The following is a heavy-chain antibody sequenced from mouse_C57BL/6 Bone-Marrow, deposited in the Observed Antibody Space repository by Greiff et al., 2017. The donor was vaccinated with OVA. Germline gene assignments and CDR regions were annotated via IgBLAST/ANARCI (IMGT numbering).Heavy chain of an antibody. CDR1: GYSITSGYY. V-gene: IGHV3-6*01. CDR3: AREGFAY. J-gene: IGHJ3*01. Sequence: EVKLQESGPGLVKPSQSLSLTCSVTGYSITSGYYWNWIRQFPGNKLEWMGYISYDGSNNYNPSLKNRTSITRDTSKNQFFLKLNSVTTEDTATYYCAREGFAYWGQGTLVTVSA. CDR2: ISYDGSN.